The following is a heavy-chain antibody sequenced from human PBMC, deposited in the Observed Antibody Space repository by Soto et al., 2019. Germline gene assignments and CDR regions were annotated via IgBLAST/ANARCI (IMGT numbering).Heavy chain of an antibody. J-gene: IGHJ4*02. Sequence: SETLSLTCTVSGGSISSYYWSWIRQPAGKGLEWIGRIYTSGSTNYNPSLKSRVTMSVDTSENQFSLKLSSVTAADTAVYYCARGPELRYSGSWGPPRYYFDYWGQGTLVTV. CDR1: GGSISSYY. CDR3: ARGPELRYSGSWGPPRYYFDY. V-gene: IGHV4-4*07. CDR2: IYTSGST. D-gene: IGHD1-7*01.